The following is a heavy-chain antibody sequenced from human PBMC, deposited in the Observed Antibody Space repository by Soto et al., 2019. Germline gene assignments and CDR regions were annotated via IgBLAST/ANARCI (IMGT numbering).Heavy chain of an antibody. CDR3: ARDSNYLDV. CDR2: IYYSGST. D-gene: IGHD3-3*02. Sequence: SETLSLTCTVSGGSISSYYWSWIRQPPGKGLEWIGYIYYSGSTNYNPSLKSRVTISVDTSKNQFSLKLSSVTAADTAMYYCARDSNYLDVWGKGTTVTVSS. CDR1: GGSISSYY. V-gene: IGHV4-59*01. J-gene: IGHJ6*03.